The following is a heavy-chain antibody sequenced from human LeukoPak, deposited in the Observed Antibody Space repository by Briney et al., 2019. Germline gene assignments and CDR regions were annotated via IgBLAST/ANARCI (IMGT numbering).Heavy chain of an antibody. D-gene: IGHD3-16*02. CDR2: INHSGST. V-gene: IGHV4-34*01. Sequence: PSETLSLTCAVYGGSFSGYYWSWIRQPPGKGLEWIGEINHSGSTNYNPSLKSRVTISVDTSKNQFSLKLSSVTAADTAVYYCARRRYDYVWGSYQNKRWLDYWGQGTLVTVSS. CDR1: GGSFSGYY. CDR3: ARRRYDYVWGSYQNKRWLDY. J-gene: IGHJ4*02.